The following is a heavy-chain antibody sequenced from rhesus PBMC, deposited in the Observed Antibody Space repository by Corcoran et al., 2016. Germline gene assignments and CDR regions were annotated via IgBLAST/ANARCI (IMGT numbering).Heavy chain of an antibody. CDR2: IRGSSGTT. V-gene: IGHV4-99*01. J-gene: IGHJ4*01. CDR3: ARRGSGWYYYFDY. D-gene: IGHD6-31*01. Sequence: QVQLQESGPGMVKPSETLSLTCAVSGGSISSGYDWSWIRQPPGKGLEYIGYIRGSSGTTYYNPSLKSRVTISKDTSKNQFSLKLSSVTAADTAVYYCARRGSGWYYYFDYWGQGVLVTVSS. CDR1: GGSISSGYD.